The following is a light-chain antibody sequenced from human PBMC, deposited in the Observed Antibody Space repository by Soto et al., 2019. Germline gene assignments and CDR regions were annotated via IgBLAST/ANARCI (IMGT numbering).Light chain of an antibody. CDR3: MQGTHWPPLYT. J-gene: IGKJ2*01. V-gene: IGKV2-30*01. CDR2: KVS. CDR1: QSLVYSDGNTY. Sequence: DVVMTQSPLSLPVTLGQPASISCRSSQSLVYSDGNTYLNWFQQRPGQSPRRLIYKVSNRDSGVPDRFGGSGSGTDFTLKISRVEAEDVGGYYCMQGTHWPPLYTFGQGTKLEIK.